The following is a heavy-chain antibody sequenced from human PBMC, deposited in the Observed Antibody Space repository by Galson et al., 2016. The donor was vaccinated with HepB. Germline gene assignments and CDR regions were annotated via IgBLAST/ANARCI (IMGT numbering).Heavy chain of an antibody. J-gene: IGHJ4*02. Sequence: SLRLSCAASGFTFSSYWMNWVRQAPGKGLEWVAIIKQDGSAKYYVDSLKGRFTISRDNAKNSLYLQMSSLRPEDTAVYYCALGQGFLADSWGQGTLVTGSS. CDR2: IKQDGSAK. CDR3: ALGQGFLADS. V-gene: IGHV3-7*05. CDR1: GFTFSSYW.